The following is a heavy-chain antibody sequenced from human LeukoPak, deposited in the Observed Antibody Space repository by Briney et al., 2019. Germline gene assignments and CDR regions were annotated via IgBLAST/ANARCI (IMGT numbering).Heavy chain of an antibody. D-gene: IGHD3-22*01. CDR2: INPNSGGT. V-gene: IGHV1-2*02. J-gene: IGHJ4*02. CDR3: ARGVYYDSSGPWDY. CDR1: GYTFTGYY. Sequence: GASVKASCKASGYTFTGYYMHWVRQAPGQGLEWMGWINPNSGGTNYAQKFQGRVTMTRDTSISTAYMELSRLRSDDTAVYYCARGVYYDSSGPWDYWGQGTLVTVSS.